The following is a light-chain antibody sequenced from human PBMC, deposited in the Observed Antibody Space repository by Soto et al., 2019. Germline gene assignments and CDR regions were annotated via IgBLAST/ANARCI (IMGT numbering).Light chain of an antibody. CDR3: QQYSCNSFS. CDR2: DGT. CDR1: QSVFIW. Sequence: DIQRTQSPSTLSASMGDRVTITCRASQSVFIWLAWYQHKPGRAPKLLICDGTNLQNGVPSRFSGDGCETGFSLTILCLQADDFATYYCQQYSCNSFSFGQGTTLEI. V-gene: IGKV1-5*01. J-gene: IGKJ2*01.